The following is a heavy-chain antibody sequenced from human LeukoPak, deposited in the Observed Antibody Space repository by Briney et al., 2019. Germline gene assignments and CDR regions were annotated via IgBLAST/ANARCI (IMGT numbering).Heavy chain of an antibody. V-gene: IGHV3-48*01. J-gene: IGHJ4*02. Sequence: PGGSLRLSCAASGFTFSSYSMTWVRQAPGKGLEWVSYISSSSSTIYYADSVKGRFTISRDNAKNSLYLQMNSLRAEDTAVYYCAREEVDTAMVPDYWGQGTLVTVSS. D-gene: IGHD5-18*01. CDR2: ISSSSSTI. CDR1: GFTFSSYS. CDR3: AREEVDTAMVPDY.